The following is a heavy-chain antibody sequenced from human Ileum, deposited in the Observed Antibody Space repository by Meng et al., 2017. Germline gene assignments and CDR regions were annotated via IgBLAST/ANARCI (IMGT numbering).Heavy chain of an antibody. CDR3: ARDHMGSLDY. CDR2: AST. Sequence: VQLQETGPGLVRPSETPSLICTVSGGSVSRAGYQWGWIRQPPGKGLEWIGYASTNYNPSLKSRATISLDTSRNQFSLSLSSVTAADTAVYYCARDHMGSLDYWGQGILVTVSS. CDR1: GGSVSRAGYQ. J-gene: IGHJ4*02. V-gene: IGHV4-61*08. D-gene: IGHD1-26*01.